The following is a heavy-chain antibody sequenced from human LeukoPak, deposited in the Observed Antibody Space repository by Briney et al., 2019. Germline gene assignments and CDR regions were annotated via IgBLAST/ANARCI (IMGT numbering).Heavy chain of an antibody. CDR2: ISGSGGST. CDR3: AKDLVGATGY. J-gene: IGHJ4*02. D-gene: IGHD1-26*01. CDR1: GFTFSNYH. Sequence: PGGSLRLSCAASGFTFSNYHMNWVRQAPGKGLEWVSAISGSGGSTYYADSVKGRFTISRDNSKNTLYLQMNSLRAEDTAVYYCAKDLVGATGYWGQGTLVTVSS. V-gene: IGHV3-23*01.